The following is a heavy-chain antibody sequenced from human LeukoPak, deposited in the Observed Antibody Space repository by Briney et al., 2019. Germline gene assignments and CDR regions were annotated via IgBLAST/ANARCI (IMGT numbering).Heavy chain of an antibody. D-gene: IGHD5-18*01. J-gene: IGHJ5*02. Sequence: SETLSLTCTVPGGSIRSGDYYWSWIRQPPGKGLEWIGYIYYSGSTQYNPSLKSRVTISVDTSKNQFSLKLSSVAGADTAVYYCARDRVAWSGYSYGYDWFDPWGQGILVTVSS. CDR2: IYYSGST. CDR1: GGSIRSGDYY. CDR3: ARDRVAWSGYSYGYDWFDP. V-gene: IGHV4-30-4*01.